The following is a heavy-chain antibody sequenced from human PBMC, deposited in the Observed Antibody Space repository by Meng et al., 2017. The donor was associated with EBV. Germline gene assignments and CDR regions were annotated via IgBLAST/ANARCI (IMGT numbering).Heavy chain of an antibody. CDR2: IIPIFGTA. CDR1: GGTFSSYA. Sequence: QVQLVQSGAEVKKPGSSVKVSCTASGGTFSSYAISWVRQAPGQGLEWMGGIIPIFGTANYAQKFQGRVTITADESTSTAYMELSSLRSEDTAVYYCAREWPNYYDSSGYFLWGQGTLVTVSS. J-gene: IGHJ4*02. V-gene: IGHV1-69*01. CDR3: AREWPNYYDSSGYFL. D-gene: IGHD3-22*01.